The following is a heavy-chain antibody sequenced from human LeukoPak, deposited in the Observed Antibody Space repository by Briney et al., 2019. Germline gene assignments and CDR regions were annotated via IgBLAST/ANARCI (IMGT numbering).Heavy chain of an antibody. CDR2: INPNSGGT. D-gene: IGHD1-1*01. Sequence: ASVKVSCKASGYTFTSYGISWVRQAPGQGFEWMGWINPNSGGTKYAEKFQGGVTITGDTSIATVNMEVSRLTSDDTAVYYCARERRSNWNDAFDIWGQGTIVTVSS. J-gene: IGHJ3*02. CDR3: ARERRSNWNDAFDI. V-gene: IGHV1-2*02. CDR1: GYTFTSYG.